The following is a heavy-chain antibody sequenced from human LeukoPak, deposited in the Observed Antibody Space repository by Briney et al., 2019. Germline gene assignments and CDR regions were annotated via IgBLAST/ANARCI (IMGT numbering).Heavy chain of an antibody. CDR3: AKGYYDSSGYVTPGGDAFDI. Sequence: PGGSLRLSCAASGFTFSSYAMSWVRQAPGKGLEWVSAISGSGGSTYYADSVKGRFTISRDDSKNTLYLQMNRLRAEDTAVYYCAKGYYDSSGYVTPGGDAFDIWGQGTMVTVSS. D-gene: IGHD3-22*01. J-gene: IGHJ3*02. CDR2: ISGSGGST. V-gene: IGHV3-23*01. CDR1: GFTFSSYA.